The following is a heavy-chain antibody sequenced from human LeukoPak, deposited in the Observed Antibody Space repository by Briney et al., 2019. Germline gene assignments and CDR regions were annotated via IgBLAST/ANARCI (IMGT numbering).Heavy chain of an antibody. CDR1: GFTFSSYS. V-gene: IGHV3-48*01. J-gene: IGHJ3*02. CDR2: ISSSSSTI. CDR3: ARDGDYDILTGYLNGDAFDI. D-gene: IGHD3-9*01. Sequence: GGSLRLSCAASGFTFSSYSMNWVRQAPGKGLEWVSYISSSSSTIYYADSVKGRFTISRDSAKNSLYLQMNSLRAEDTAVYYCARDGDYDILTGYLNGDAFDIWGQGTMVTVSS.